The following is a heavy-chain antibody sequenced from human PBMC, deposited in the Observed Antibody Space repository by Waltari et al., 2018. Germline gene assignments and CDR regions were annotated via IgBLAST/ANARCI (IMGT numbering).Heavy chain of an antibody. V-gene: IGHV3-48*03. J-gene: IGHJ4*01. D-gene: IGHD1-26*01. CDR2: ISSGASTI. Sequence: EVQLVESGGGLVQPGGSLRLLCAASGFTFRNYEMNWVRQAPGKGLDGVSYISSGASTIFYADSVKGRFTISRDNAKNSVYLEMNSLRADDTAIYYCARGEGGANEYWGQGTLVTVSS. CDR3: ARGEGGANEY. CDR1: GFTFRNYE.